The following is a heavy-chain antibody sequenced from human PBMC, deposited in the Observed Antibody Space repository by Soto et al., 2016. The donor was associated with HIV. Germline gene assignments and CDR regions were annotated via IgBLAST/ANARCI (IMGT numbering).Heavy chain of an antibody. CDR1: GITFSTYA. CDR2: ISGSGGTT. CDR3: AEASGKLRIYYYYMDV. V-gene: IGHV3-23*01. D-gene: IGHD3-3*01. Sequence: EVQLLESGGGLVRPGGSLRLSCVVSGITFSTYAMTWVRQAPGKGLEWVSGISGSGGTTLYADSVKGRFTISRDNSKNTLYLQMKNLRADDTAVYYCAEASGKLRIYYYYMDVWGQRDHGHRLL. J-gene: IGHJ6*03.